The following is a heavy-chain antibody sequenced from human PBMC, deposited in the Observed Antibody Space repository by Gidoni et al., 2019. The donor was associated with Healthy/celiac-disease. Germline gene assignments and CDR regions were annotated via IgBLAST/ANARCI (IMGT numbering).Heavy chain of an antibody. CDR2: ISSSGSTK. CDR1: GFTFSSYE. J-gene: IGHJ6*02. V-gene: IGHV3-48*03. CDR3: ARVMIIVGRGGYGMDV. Sequence: EVQLVESGGGLVQPGGSLRLSCAASGFTFSSYEMNWVRQAPGKGLEWVSYISSSGSTKYYADSVKGRFTISRDNAKNSLYLQMNSLRAEDTAVYYCARVMIIVGRGGYGMDVWGQGTTVTVSS. D-gene: IGHD3-3*02.